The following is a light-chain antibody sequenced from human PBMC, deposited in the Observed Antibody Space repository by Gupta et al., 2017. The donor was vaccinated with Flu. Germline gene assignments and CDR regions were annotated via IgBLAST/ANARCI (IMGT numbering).Light chain of an antibody. CDR3: TSCKFSATRVV. V-gene: IGLV2-14*03. J-gene: IGLJ2*01. CDR2: DDT. CDR1: SSDISDYNY. Sequence: ITVTCSGASSDISDYNYVAWYQQHSGTAPKLLMYDDTKRPSGVPKRFSGSKSGTTASLTINGLQAEDEAAYYCTSCKFSATRVVFGGGTTVTVL.